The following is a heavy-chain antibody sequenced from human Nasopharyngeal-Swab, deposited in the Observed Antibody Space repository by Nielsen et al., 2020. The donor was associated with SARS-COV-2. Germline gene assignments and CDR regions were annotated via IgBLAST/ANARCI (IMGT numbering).Heavy chain of an antibody. Sequence: SETLSLTCTVSGGSISSYYWSWIRQPPGKGLEWIGYIYYSGSTNYNPSLKSRVTISVDTSKNQFSLKLSSVTVAVTAVYYCARVITIFGVGPYYFDYWGQGTLVTVSS. CDR2: IYYSGST. CDR1: GGSISSYY. J-gene: IGHJ4*02. V-gene: IGHV4-59*08. D-gene: IGHD3-3*01. CDR3: ARVITIFGVGPYYFDY.